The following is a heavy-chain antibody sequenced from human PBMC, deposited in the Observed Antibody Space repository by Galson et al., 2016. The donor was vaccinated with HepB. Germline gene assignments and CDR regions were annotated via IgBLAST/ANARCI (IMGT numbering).Heavy chain of an antibody. V-gene: IGHV4-39*07. D-gene: IGHD6-13*01. CDR3: SRVTDSRSWHDAH. J-gene: IGHJ4*02. CDR2: LCYTGNT. CDR1: GGSIRSSAYY. Sequence: ETLSLTCTVSGGSIRSSAYYWGWNRQSPEKGLEWIGSLCYTGNTFYNPSLKSRVTISIDTSKNQFSLKVNSVTAADTAVYFCSRVTDSRSWHDAHWGQGTPVTVSS.